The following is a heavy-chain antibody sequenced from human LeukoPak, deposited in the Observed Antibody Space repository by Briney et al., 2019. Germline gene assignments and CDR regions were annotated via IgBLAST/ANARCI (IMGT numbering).Heavy chain of an antibody. CDR1: GITFRTYA. CDR2: INGDGSST. D-gene: IGHD3-10*01. CDR3: AKWGAQAGIYRAVDC. Sequence: SGGSLRLSCAVSGITFRTYAMSWVRQARGKGLEWVSSINGDGSSTYYADSVKGRFTISRVNSKNTLSLQMNSLRVEDTAVYYCAKWGAQAGIYRAVDCWGRGTLVTVSS. J-gene: IGHJ4*02. V-gene: IGHV3-23*01.